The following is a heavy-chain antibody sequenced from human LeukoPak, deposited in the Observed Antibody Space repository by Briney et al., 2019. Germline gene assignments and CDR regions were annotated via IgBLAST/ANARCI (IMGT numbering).Heavy chain of an antibody. CDR1: GFTFSTPA. J-gene: IGHJ4*02. CDR2: ISSNGGST. V-gene: IGHV3-64D*06. D-gene: IGHD3-22*01. CDR3: VKLPYSDTSAYYVDY. Sequence: GGSLRLSCSASGFTFSTPAIHWVRQAPGKGLEYVSAISSNGGSTYYAGSVKGRFTISRDNSKNTLSLQMSSLRPEDTAVYYCVKLPYSDTSAYYVDYWGQGTLVTVSS.